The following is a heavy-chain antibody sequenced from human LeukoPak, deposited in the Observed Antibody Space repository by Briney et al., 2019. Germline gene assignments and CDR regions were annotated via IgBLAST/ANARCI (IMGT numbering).Heavy chain of an antibody. J-gene: IGHJ3*02. CDR1: GYSFTSFW. CDR3: ARPRELPGAFDI. CDR2: IYPGDSDT. Sequence: GESLKISCKASGYSFTSFWIGWVRHMPGKGLEWMGVIYPGDSDTRYSPSFQGQVTISVDKSISTAYLQWSSLKASDTAMYYCARPRELPGAFDIWGQGTMVTVSS. V-gene: IGHV5-51*01. D-gene: IGHD1-7*01.